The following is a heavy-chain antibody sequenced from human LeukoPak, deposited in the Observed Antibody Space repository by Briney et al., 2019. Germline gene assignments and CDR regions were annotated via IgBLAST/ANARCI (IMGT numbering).Heavy chain of an antibody. CDR1: GFTFSSHW. D-gene: IGHD3-16*02. J-gene: IGHJ4*02. CDR3: AKRVSTYGGVLAPDFDY. V-gene: IGHV3-74*01. Sequence: GGSLRLSCAASGFTFSSHWMDWVRQAPGKGLEWVSRLDRDGNSINYADSVKGHFTISRDNDKNTLYLQMNSLRAEDTAVYYCAKRVSTYGGVLAPDFDYWGQGTLVTVSS. CDR2: LDRDGNSI.